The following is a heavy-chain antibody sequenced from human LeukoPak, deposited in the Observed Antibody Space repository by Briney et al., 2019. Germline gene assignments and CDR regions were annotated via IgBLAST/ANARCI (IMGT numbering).Heavy chain of an antibody. CDR3: ARGEVWYFDL. V-gene: IGHV4-59*11. CDR1: GGSISFHY. J-gene: IGHJ2*01. D-gene: IGHD1-26*01. Sequence: PSETLSLTCAVSGGSISFHYWSWIRQPPGKGLEWVGSIHRSGSTYYYPSLSSRVTISGDTSKNQFSLRLTSVTAADTAVYYCARGEVWYFDLWGRGTLVTVSS. CDR2: IHRSGST.